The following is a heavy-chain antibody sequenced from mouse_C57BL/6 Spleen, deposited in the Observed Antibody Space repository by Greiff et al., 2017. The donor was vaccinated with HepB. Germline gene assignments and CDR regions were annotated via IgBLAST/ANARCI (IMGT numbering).Heavy chain of an antibody. Sequence: VHLVESGAELVRPGASVKLSCKASGYTFTDYYINWVKQRPGQGLEWIARIYPGSGNTYYNEKFKGKATLTAEKSSSTAYMQLSSLTSEDSAVYFCARRDDYDYWGQGTTLTVSS. J-gene: IGHJ2*01. D-gene: IGHD2-4*01. V-gene: IGHV1-76*01. CDR3: ARRDDYDY. CDR2: IYPGSGNT. CDR1: GYTFTDYY.